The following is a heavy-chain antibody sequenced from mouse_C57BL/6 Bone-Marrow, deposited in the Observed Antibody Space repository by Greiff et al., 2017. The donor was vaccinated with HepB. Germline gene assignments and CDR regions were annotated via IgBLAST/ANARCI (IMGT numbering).Heavy chain of an antibody. CDR1: GFNIKDDY. CDR3: TTGQDGSSYDWYFDV. V-gene: IGHV14-4*01. D-gene: IGHD1-1*01. Sequence: EVQRVESGAELVRPGASVKLSCTASGFNIKDDYMHWVKQRPEQGLEWIGWIDPENGDTEYASKFQGKATITADTSSNTAYLQLSSLTSEDTAVYYCTTGQDGSSYDWYFDVWGTGTTVTVSS. J-gene: IGHJ1*03. CDR2: IDPENGDT.